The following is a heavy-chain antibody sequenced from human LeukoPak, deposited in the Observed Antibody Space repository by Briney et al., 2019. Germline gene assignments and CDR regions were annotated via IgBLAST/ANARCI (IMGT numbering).Heavy chain of an antibody. D-gene: IGHD3-3*01. V-gene: IGHV1-8*01. CDR2: MNPNIGNE. Sequence: ASVKVSCKASRYTFTRYDINSVRQAAGHRLECMGWMNPNIGNEGYAQKFQGRVTMTRNTSISTAYMELSSLRSEETAVYYCARIGNYDFWSGYYIEGDRYKWFDPRGQGTLVTVSS. J-gene: IGHJ5*02. CDR3: ARIGNYDFWSGYYIEGDRYKWFDP. CDR1: RYTFTRYD.